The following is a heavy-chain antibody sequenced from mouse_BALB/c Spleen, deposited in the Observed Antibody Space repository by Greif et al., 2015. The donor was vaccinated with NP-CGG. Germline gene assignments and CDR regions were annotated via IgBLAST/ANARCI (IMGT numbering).Heavy chain of an antibody. D-gene: IGHD1-1*01. Sequence: VQLKESGPELVKPGASVKISCKASGYTFTDYNMHWVKQSHGKSLGWIGYIYPYSGGTGYNQKFKSKATLTVDNSSSTAYMELRSLTSEDSAVYYCARGYYGSSHLDYWGQGTTLTVSS. CDR1: GYTFTDYN. CDR2: IYPYSGGT. CDR3: ARGYYGSSHLDY. J-gene: IGHJ2*01. V-gene: IGHV1S29*02.